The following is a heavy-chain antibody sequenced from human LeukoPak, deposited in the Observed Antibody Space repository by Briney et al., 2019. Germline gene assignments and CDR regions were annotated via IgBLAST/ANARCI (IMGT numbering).Heavy chain of an antibody. Sequence: GGSLRLSCAASGFTFSNYDMHWVRQATGKGLEWVSAIGTAGDTYYQGSVRGRFTMSRENAKNSLYLQMNSLTAGDTAVYYCARGADTHFDYWGQGILVTVSS. CDR3: ARGADTHFDY. D-gene: IGHD2-15*01. V-gene: IGHV3-13*01. J-gene: IGHJ4*02. CDR1: GFTFSNYD. CDR2: IGTAGDT.